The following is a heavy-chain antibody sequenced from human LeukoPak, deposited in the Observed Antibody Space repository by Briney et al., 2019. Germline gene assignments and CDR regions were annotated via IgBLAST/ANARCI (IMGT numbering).Heavy chain of an antibody. CDR3: ARNGWYSVDY. CDR2: INHSGST. Sequence: PSETLSLTRAVSGGSFTGSFSTYYWSWIRQPPGKGLEWIGEINHSGSTTYNPSLKSRVTISIDTSKNHFSLKLSSVTAADTAMYYCARNGWYSVDYWGQGTQVIVSS. J-gene: IGHJ4*02. CDR1: GGSFTGSFSTYY. D-gene: IGHD6-19*01. V-gene: IGHV4-34*01.